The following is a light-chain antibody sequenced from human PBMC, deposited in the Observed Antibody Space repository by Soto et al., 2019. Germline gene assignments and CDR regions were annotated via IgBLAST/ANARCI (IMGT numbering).Light chain of an antibody. J-gene: IGLJ1*01. V-gene: IGLV2-23*01. CDR3: CSYAGTRTSWV. CDR1: SSDVGTFNL. Sequence: QSVLTQPASVSGFLGQSITMSCTGSSSDVGTFNLVSWFQQHPGKAPNLLIFEGTKRPSGVSDRFSGSKSGNTASLTISGLQAEDEADYHCCSYAGTRTSWVFGTGTKLTVL. CDR2: EGT.